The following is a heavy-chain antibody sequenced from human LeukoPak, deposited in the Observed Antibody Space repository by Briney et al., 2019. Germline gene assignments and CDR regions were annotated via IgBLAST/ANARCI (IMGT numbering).Heavy chain of an antibody. CDR2: ISGGGAKT. D-gene: IGHD3-22*01. Sequence: QSGGSLRLSCAASGFNFENYAMNWVRQAPGKGLEWVSFISGGGAKTFYADSVKGRFSISRDNSKNTLYLQMNSLRAEDTAVYYCAKRHQNYYDSSGYYIDYWGQGTLVTVSS. J-gene: IGHJ4*02. CDR1: GFNFENYA. V-gene: IGHV3-23*01. CDR3: AKRHQNYYDSSGYYIDY.